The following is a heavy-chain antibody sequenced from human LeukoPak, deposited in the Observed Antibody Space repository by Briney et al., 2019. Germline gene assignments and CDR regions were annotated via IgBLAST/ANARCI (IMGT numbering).Heavy chain of an antibody. J-gene: IGHJ5*02. CDR1: GFTFSDYY. CDR3: ARDRIHLTTKNWFDP. D-gene: IGHD4-17*01. CDR2: ISSSGSTI. V-gene: IGHV3-11*04. Sequence: PGGSLRLSCAASGFTFSDYYMSWIRQAPGKGLEWVSYISSSGSTIYYADSVKGRFTISRDNAKNSLYLQMNSLRAEDTAVYYCARDRIHLTTKNWFDPWGQGTLVTVSS.